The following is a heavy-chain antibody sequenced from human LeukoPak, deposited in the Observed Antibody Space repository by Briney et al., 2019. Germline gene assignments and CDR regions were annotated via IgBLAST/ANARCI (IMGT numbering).Heavy chain of an antibody. Sequence: PGGSLRLSCAASGFTFSSYWMHWVRQAPGKGLEWVAVIWYDGSNKYYADSVKGRFTISRDNSKNTLYLQMNSLRAEDTAVYYCARDPRGGSGSSLYYYYYYGMDVWGQGTTVTVSS. V-gene: IGHV3-33*08. D-gene: IGHD3-10*01. CDR2: IWYDGSNK. CDR3: ARDPRGGSGSSLYYYYYYGMDV. CDR1: GFTFSSYW. J-gene: IGHJ6*02.